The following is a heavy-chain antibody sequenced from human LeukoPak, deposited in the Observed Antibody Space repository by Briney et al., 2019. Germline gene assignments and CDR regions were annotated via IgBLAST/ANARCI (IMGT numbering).Heavy chain of an antibody. J-gene: IGHJ4*02. CDR2: INAGNGNT. Sequence: ASVKVSCKASGYAFTSYAMHWVRQAPGQRLEWMGWINAGNGNTKYSQKFQGRVTITRDTSASTAYMELSSLRSEDTAVYYCARDVAARLVDYWGQGTLVTVSS. D-gene: IGHD6-6*01. CDR1: GYAFTSYA. CDR3: ARDVAARLVDY. V-gene: IGHV1-3*01.